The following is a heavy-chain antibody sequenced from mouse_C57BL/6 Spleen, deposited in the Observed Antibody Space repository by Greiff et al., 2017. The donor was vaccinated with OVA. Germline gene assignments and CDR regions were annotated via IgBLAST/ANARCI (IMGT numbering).Heavy chain of an antibody. Sequence: QVQLKQSGAELARPGASVKLSCKASGYTFTSYGISWVKQRTGQGLEWIGEIYPRSGNTYYNEKFKGKATLTADKSSSTAYMELRSLTSEDSAVYFCARDWEGYFDVWGTGTTVTVSS. D-gene: IGHD4-1*01. CDR2: IYPRSGNT. J-gene: IGHJ1*03. CDR1: GYTFTSYG. V-gene: IGHV1-81*01. CDR3: ARDWEGYFDV.